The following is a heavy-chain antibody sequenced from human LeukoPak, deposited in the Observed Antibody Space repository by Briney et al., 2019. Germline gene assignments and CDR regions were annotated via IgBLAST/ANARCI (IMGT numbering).Heavy chain of an antibody. CDR1: GFTFSNYW. J-gene: IGHJ3*02. Sequence: GGSLRLSCAASGFTFSNYWMSWVRQAPGKGLEWVADIKKDGSDKYHVDSVKGRFTISRDNAKNSLYLQMNSLRAEDTAVYYCARGSGLDAFDIWGQGTMVTVSS. CDR2: IKKDGSDK. D-gene: IGHD5-12*01. V-gene: IGHV3-7*04. CDR3: ARGSGLDAFDI.